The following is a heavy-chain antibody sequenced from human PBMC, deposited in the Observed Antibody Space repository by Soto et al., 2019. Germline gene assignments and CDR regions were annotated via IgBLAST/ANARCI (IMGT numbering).Heavy chain of an antibody. D-gene: IGHD2-21*01. CDR3: ASGLSGDKVDQ. V-gene: IGHV4-30-4*01. CDR2: IYDSGNT. CDR1: VGSISDGAYY. Sequence: SETLSLTCTVSVGSISDGAYYWSLIRQPPGKGLEWIGHIYDSGNTYNNPSLKSRLTISVDTSKNHFSLNLNSVTAADTAVYYCASGLSGDKVDQWGQGTLVTVSS. J-gene: IGHJ4*02.